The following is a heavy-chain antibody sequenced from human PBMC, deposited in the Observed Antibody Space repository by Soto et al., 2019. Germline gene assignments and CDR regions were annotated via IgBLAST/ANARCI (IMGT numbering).Heavy chain of an antibody. V-gene: IGHV3-30*18. CDR1: GFTFRSYG. Sequence: GGSLRLSCAASGFTFRSYGMHWVRQAPGKGLEWVAIISYDGSNKYYADSVKGRFTISRDNSKNTLYLQMNSLRTEDTAVYYCAKDPSGSYSYFDYWGQGTLVTAPQ. J-gene: IGHJ4*02. CDR3: AKDPSGSYSYFDY. D-gene: IGHD1-26*01. CDR2: ISYDGSNK.